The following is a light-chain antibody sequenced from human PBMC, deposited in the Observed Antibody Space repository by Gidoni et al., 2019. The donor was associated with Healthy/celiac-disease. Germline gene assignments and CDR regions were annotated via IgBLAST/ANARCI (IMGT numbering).Light chain of an antibody. CDR2: AAS. V-gene: IGKV1-39*01. CDR1: QSISSY. CDR3: QQSYSTPRT. Sequence: QMPQSPSSLSASVGDGVTITCRASQSISSYLNWYQQKPGKAPKLLIYAASSLQSGVPSRFSGSGSGTDFTLTISSLQPEDFATYYCQQSYSTPRTFGQGTKVEIK. J-gene: IGKJ1*01.